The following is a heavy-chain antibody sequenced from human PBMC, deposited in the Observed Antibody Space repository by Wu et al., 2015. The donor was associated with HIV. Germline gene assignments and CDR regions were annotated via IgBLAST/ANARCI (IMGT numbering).Heavy chain of an antibody. D-gene: IGHD1-14*01. CDR1: GYTFTGYY. CDR3: ARVSGGSDRGRIDLVGAREPLVTVSPDV. Sequence: QVQLVQSGAEVRKPGASVKVSCKASGYTFTGYYLHWVRQAPGQGLEWMGWISPNSGGSSYAQKFQGRITLTRDTSISTTYMDLYSLKSDDTAIYYCARVSGGSDRGRIDLVGAREPLVTVSPDVWGKGTTVTVSS. V-gene: IGHV1-2*02. J-gene: IGHJ6*04. CDR2: ISPNSGGS.